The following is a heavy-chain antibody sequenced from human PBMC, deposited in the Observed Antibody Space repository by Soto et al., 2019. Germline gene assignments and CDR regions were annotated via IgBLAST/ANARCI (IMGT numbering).Heavy chain of an antibody. V-gene: IGHV5-51*01. CDR3: ARQEYSSWSPAFDF. J-gene: IGHJ3*01. CDR1: GYNFNIYW. Sequence: PGESLKISCKGSGYNFNIYWIGWVRQMPGKGLEWMGIIYAGDSDTRYSPSFQGQVTISADKSFSTAYPQWSSLKASDTAMYYCARQEYSSWSPAFDFWGQGTMVTVS. D-gene: IGHD6-6*01. CDR2: IYAGDSDT.